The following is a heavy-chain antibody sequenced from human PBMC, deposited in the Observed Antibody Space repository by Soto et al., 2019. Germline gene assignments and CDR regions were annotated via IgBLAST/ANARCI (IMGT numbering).Heavy chain of an antibody. D-gene: IGHD6-13*01. Sequence: QVQLVESGGGVVQPGRSLRLSCAASGFTFSSYGMPWVRQAPGKGLEWVAVIWYEGSNNYYADSVKGRFTISRDNSKNTLYLQMNSLRAEDTAVYYCARTYSREYYYYYGMDVWGQGTTVTVSS. CDR2: IWYEGSNN. V-gene: IGHV3-33*01. CDR1: GFTFSSYG. J-gene: IGHJ6*02. CDR3: ARTYSREYYYYYGMDV.